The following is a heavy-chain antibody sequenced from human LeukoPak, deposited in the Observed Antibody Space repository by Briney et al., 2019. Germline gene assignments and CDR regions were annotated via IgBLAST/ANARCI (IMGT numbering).Heavy chain of an antibody. CDR1: GFTFSSYS. Sequence: PGGSLRLSCAASGFTFSSYSMNWVRQAPGKGLEWVSGISWNSGSIGYADSVKGRFTISRDNAKNSLYLQMNSLRAEDTALYYCAKDLITMVRGVIIRGGFDYWGQGTLVTVSS. CDR2: ISWNSGSI. D-gene: IGHD3-10*01. V-gene: IGHV3-9*01. CDR3: AKDLITMVRGVIIRGGFDY. J-gene: IGHJ4*02.